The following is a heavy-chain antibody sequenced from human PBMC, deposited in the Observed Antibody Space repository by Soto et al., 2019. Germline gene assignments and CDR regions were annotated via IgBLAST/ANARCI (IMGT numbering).Heavy chain of an antibody. D-gene: IGHD3-3*01. J-gene: IGHJ4*02. CDR3: ATHPTYYDFWSGYSNY. V-gene: IGHV4-39*01. CDR1: GGSISSSSYY. Sequence: QLQLQESGPGLVKPSETLSLTCTVSGGSISSSSYYWGWIRQPPGKGLEWIGSIYYSGSTYYNPSLKSRVTISVDTSKNQFSPKLSSVTAADTAVYYCATHPTYYDFWSGYSNYWGQGTLVTVSS. CDR2: IYYSGST.